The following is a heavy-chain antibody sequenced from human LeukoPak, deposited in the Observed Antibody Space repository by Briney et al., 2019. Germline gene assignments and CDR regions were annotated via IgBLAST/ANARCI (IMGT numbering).Heavy chain of an antibody. Sequence: GGSLRLSCAASGFTFSSYAMHWVRQAPGKGLEWVAAISYDGSNKYYADSVKGRFTISRDNSKNTLYLQMNSLRAEDTAVYYCARGDSYGSYFDYWGQGTLVTVSS. CDR1: GFTFSSYA. D-gene: IGHD2-21*01. V-gene: IGHV3-30*04. CDR3: ARGDSYGSYFDY. CDR2: ISYDGSNK. J-gene: IGHJ4*02.